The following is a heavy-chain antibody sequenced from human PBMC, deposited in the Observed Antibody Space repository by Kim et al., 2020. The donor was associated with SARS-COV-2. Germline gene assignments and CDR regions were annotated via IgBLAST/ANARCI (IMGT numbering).Heavy chain of an antibody. D-gene: IGHD3-9*01. J-gene: IGHJ4*02. CDR2: IRQDGSEK. V-gene: IGHV3-7*01. Sequence: GGSLRLSCAASGFTFSSYWMSWVRQAPGKGLEWVANIRQDGSEKYYVDSVKGRFTISRDNTKNSLYLQMNSLRAEGTAVYYCARDWALNTINFDWLFTATKTFDYWGQGTLVTVSS. CDR3: ARDWALNTINFDWLFTATKTFDY. CDR1: GFTFSSYW.